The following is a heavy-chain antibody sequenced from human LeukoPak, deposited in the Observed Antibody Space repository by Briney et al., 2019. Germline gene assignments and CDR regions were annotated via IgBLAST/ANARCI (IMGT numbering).Heavy chain of an antibody. D-gene: IGHD3-22*01. CDR3: ARGGRYYYDSSGYADY. J-gene: IGHJ4*02. V-gene: IGHV1-46*01. Sequence: ASVKVSCKASGYTFTSYYMHWVRQAPGQGLEWMGIINPSGGSTSYAQKFQGRVTMTRDMSTSTAYMELSRLRSDDTAVYYCARGGRYYYDSSGYADYWGQGTLVTVSS. CDR1: GYTFTSYY. CDR2: INPSGGST.